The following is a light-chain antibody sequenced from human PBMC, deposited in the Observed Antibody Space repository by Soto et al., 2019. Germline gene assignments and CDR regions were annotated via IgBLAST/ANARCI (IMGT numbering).Light chain of an antibody. CDR3: QQYNNWPSIT. Sequence: EVVMTQSPATLSVSPGERATLSCRASESVRSYLAWSQQKPGQAHRLLIYGASTRATGIPARFSGSGSVTEFTLPISSGQAEDFAIDYFQQYNNWPSITFGQGTRLEIK. CDR1: ESVRSY. CDR2: GAS. V-gene: IGKV3-15*01. J-gene: IGKJ5*01.